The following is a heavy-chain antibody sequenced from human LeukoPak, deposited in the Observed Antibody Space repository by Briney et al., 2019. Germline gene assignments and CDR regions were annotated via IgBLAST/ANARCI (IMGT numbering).Heavy chain of an antibody. V-gene: IGHV3-7*01. CDR1: GFTFSSYW. CDR3: ARSFIPTTVTTTRGGYYFDY. D-gene: IGHD4-17*01. Sequence: GGSLRLSCAASGFTFSSYWMSWVRQAPGKGLEWVANIKQDGSEKYYVDSVKGRFTISRDNAKNSLYLQMNSLRAEDTAVYYCARSFIPTTVTTTRGGYYFDYWGQGTLVTVSS. J-gene: IGHJ4*02. CDR2: IKQDGSEK.